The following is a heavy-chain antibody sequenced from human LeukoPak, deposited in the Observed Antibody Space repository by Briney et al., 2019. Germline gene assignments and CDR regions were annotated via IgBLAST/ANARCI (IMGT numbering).Heavy chain of an antibody. Sequence: GGSLRLSCAASGFTFSNYAMHWVRQAPGKGLEWVAVIWYDRGDKYYADAVKGRFTISRDDSKNTLYLQIKSLRAEDTAVYYCARDKWGNGWTGSIDNWSQGTLVTVSA. CDR2: IWYDRGDK. CDR1: GFTFSNYA. CDR3: ARDKWGNGWTGSIDN. J-gene: IGHJ4*02. V-gene: IGHV3-33*01. D-gene: IGHD6-19*01.